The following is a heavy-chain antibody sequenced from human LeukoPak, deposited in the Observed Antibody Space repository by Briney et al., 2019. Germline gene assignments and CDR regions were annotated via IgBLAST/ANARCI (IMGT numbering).Heavy chain of an antibody. CDR2: INHSGST. D-gene: IGHD1-26*01. V-gene: IGHV4-34*01. Sequence: SETLSPTCAVYGGSFSGYYWSWIRQPPGKGLEWIGEINHSGSTYYNPSLKSRVTISVDTSKNQFSLKLSSVTAADTAVYYCARHTSIVGAIDYWGQGTLVTVSS. J-gene: IGHJ4*02. CDR1: GGSFSGYY. CDR3: ARHTSIVGAIDY.